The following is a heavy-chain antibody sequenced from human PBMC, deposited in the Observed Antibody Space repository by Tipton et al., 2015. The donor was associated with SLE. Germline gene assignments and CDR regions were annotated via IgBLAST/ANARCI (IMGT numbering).Heavy chain of an antibody. CDR1: DYSISSSHY. D-gene: IGHD6-13*01. CDR2: DYHSGRT. CDR3: ARDRVEYSSSDY. V-gene: IGHV4-38-2*02. J-gene: IGHJ4*02. Sequence: TLSLTCVVSDYSISSSHYWGWIRQPPGKGLEWIGSDYHSGRTYYNPSLKSRVTISVDTSKNQFSLKLSSVTAADTAVYYCARDRVEYSSSDYWGQGTLVTVSS.